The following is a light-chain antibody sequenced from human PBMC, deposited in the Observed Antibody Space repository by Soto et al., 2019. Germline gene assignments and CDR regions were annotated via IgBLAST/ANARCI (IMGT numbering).Light chain of an antibody. J-gene: IGLJ3*02. Sequence: QSVLTQPPSLSGAPGQRVTISCTGSSSKIGAGFDVHWYQQLPGKAPKLLIYGNNNRPSGVPDRFSGSKSCTSASLAITGLQAEDAADYYCQSYDSSLSGWVFGGGTKLTVL. V-gene: IGLV1-40*01. CDR1: SSKIGAGFD. CDR2: GNN. CDR3: QSYDSSLSGWV.